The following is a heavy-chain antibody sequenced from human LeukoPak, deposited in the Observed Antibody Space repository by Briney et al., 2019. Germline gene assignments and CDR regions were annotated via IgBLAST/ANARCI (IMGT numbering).Heavy chain of an antibody. CDR1: GFTFSAYE. Sequence: GGPLRLPCAASGFTFSAYEMNWVRQAPGKGLEWVSYITADGTNKYDADSVKGRFTISRDNAKNSLYLQMNSLRVDDTAIYYCAREVKWELPDYWGHGTLVTVSS. J-gene: IGHJ4*01. CDR2: ITADGTNK. CDR3: AREVKWELPDY. V-gene: IGHV3-48*03. D-gene: IGHD1-26*01.